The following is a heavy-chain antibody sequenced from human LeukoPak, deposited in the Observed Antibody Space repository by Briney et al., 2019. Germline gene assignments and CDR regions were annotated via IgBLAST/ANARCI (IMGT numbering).Heavy chain of an antibody. V-gene: IGHV1-24*01. J-gene: IGHJ4*02. CDR3: ATDIVTERRAYYFDY. CDR2: FDPEDGET. CDR1: GYTLTDLS. D-gene: IGHD1-1*01. Sequence: ASVTVSCTVSGYTLTDLSMHWVRQAPGKGLEWMGGFDPEDGETIYAQKFQGRVTMTEDTSTDTAYMELSSLGSEDTAVYYCATDIVTERRAYYFDYWGQGTLVTVSS.